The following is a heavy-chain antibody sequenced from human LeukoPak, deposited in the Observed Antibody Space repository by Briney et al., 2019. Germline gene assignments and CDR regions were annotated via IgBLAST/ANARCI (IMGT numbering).Heavy chain of an antibody. V-gene: IGHV4-4*02. Sequence: PSGTLSLTCAVSGDSMKSSNWWSWGRPSPGKGLEWIGEIYQGGRTNYKSSLKSRVSISVDKSGNQLSLKLTSVTAADTAVYYCARGDASGYPDYWGQGTLVTVSS. CDR1: GDSMKSSNW. D-gene: IGHD3-22*01. CDR3: ARGDASGYPDY. J-gene: IGHJ4*02. CDR2: IYQGGRT.